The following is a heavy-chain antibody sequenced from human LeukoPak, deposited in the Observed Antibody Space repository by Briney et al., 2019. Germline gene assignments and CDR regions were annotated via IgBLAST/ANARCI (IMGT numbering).Heavy chain of an antibody. CDR3: ARRNTAKGAFDI. J-gene: IGHJ3*02. Sequence: PSETLSLTCTVSGGSISSSSYYWGWIRQPPGKAMEWIESIYYSGSTYYNPSLKSRVTISLDTSENQFSLKLSSVTAADTAVYYCARRNTAKGAFDIWGQGTMVTVSS. CDR2: IYYSGST. CDR1: GGSISSSSYY. D-gene: IGHD5-18*01. V-gene: IGHV4-39*01.